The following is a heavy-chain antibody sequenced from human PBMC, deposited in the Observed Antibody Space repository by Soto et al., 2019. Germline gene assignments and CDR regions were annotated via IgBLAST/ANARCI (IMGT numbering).Heavy chain of an antibody. D-gene: IGHD3-10*01. V-gene: IGHV1-2*04. J-gene: IGHJ4*02. Sequence: ASVXVSCKDSGYTFNGYYMHWARQDHGQGLEWMGWINPNSGGTNYAQKFQGWVTMTRDTSISTAYMELSRLRSDDTAVYYCARVGYYGSGSPEPNRSDSDYWGQGTLVTVSS. CDR1: GYTFNGYY. CDR3: ARVGYYGSGSPEPNRSDSDY. CDR2: INPNSGGT.